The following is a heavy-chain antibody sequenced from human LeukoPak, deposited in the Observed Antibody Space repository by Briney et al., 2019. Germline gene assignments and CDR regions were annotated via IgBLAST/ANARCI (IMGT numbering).Heavy chain of an antibody. CDR1: GLTFSSYA. Sequence: GGSLRLSCAASGLTFSSYAIHWVRQAPGKGLEYVSAISSNGGSTYYANSVKGRFTISRDNSKNTLYLQMNSLRAEDTAVYYCARASTELWADLDYWGQGTLVTVSS. CDR3: ARASTELWADLDY. CDR2: ISSNGGST. D-gene: IGHD5-18*01. V-gene: IGHV3-64*01. J-gene: IGHJ4*02.